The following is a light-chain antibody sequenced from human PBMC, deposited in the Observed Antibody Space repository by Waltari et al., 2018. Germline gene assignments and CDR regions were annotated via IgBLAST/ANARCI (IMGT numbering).Light chain of an antibody. J-gene: IGKJ3*01. Sequence: IVMTQSPDSLAVSLGERATLNCKSSQSLLYSSNNKNSLAWYQQKPGQPPKLLIYLASTRESGVPERFSGSGSVTEFTLTISSLQAEDVAVYYCQQYYITPPVTFGPGTKVDIK. CDR2: LAS. V-gene: IGKV4-1*01. CDR3: QQYYITPPVT. CDR1: QSLLYSSNNKNS.